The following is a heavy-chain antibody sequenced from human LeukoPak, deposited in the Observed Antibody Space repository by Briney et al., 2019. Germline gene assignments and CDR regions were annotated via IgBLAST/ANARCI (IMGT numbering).Heavy chain of an antibody. CDR2: ISGSGGST. J-gene: IGHJ6*02. Sequence: PGGSLRLSCAASGFTFSNYAMNWVRQAPGKGLQWASGISGSGGSTYYADSVKGRFTISRDNSKNTLYLQMNSLRAEDTAVYYCAKESKSNYYQYYGMDVWGQGTTITVSS. CDR1: GFTFSNYA. V-gene: IGHV3-23*01. CDR3: AKESKSNYYQYYGMDV.